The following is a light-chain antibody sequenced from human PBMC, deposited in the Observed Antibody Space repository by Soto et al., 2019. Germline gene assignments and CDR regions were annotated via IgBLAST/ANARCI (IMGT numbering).Light chain of an antibody. CDR2: SAS. J-gene: IGKJ2*01. CDR1: QDISNY. V-gene: IGKV1-33*01. Sequence: DIQMTQSPSSLSASVGDRVTITCQASQDISNYLNWYQQKPGKAPKLLIYSASNLETGVPSRFSGSGSETDFTFTISSQQPEDIATYYCQQYDNLPYTFGQGTKLEIK. CDR3: QQYDNLPYT.